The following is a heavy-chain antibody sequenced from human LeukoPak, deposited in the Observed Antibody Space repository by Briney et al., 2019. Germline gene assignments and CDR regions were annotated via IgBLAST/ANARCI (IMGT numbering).Heavy chain of an antibody. CDR2: IYPTDSTT. Sequence: GESLRISCQGSGYSFTSYWIGWVRQMPGKGLEFMGIIYPTDSTTRYSPSFQGQVTFSADKSVNTAYLQWTSLKASDSAIYFCARHMPHDGSYSDYWGQGTLVTVSS. J-gene: IGHJ4*02. D-gene: IGHD2-15*01. V-gene: IGHV5-51*01. CDR3: ARHMPHDGSYSDY. CDR1: GYSFTSYW.